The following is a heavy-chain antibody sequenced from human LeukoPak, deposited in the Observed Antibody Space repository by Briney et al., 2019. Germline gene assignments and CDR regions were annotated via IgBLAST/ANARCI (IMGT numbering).Heavy chain of an antibody. J-gene: IGHJ4*02. D-gene: IGHD6-19*01. CDR2: IYYSGST. V-gene: IGHV4-39*07. CDR3: ARVWAAVAGRYYFDY. CDR1: GGSISSSSYY. Sequence: SETLSLTCTVSGGSISSSSYYWGWIRQPPGKGLEWIGSIYYSGSTYYNPSLKSRVTISVDTSKNQFFLKLSSVTAADTAVYYCARVWAAVAGRYYFDYWGQGIRVTVSS.